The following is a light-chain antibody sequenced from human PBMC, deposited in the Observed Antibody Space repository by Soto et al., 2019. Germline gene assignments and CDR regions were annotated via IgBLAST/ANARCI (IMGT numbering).Light chain of an antibody. CDR1: SSDVGGYNY. Sequence: QAVVTQPASVSGSPGQSITISCTGTSSDVGGYNYVSWYQQHPGKAPKLMIYDVSNRPSGVSSRFSGSKSGNTASLTISGLQAEDEADYYCSSYTTSSTYVFGTGTKVTVL. CDR2: DVS. J-gene: IGLJ1*01. V-gene: IGLV2-14*01. CDR3: SSYTTSSTYV.